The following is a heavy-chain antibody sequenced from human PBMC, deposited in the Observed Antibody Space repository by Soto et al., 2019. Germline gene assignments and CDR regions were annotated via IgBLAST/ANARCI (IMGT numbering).Heavy chain of an antibody. CDR2: TSNSAPT. V-gene: IGHV4-59*08. CDR3: ARLFRDVYNAVEY. D-gene: IGHD3-3*01. J-gene: IGHJ4*02. Sequence: SVTMSLTCTVAGGYIISYRLSWIRKTPGKGLEWIGYTSNSAPTIYNPSLKSRVTISADTSKNQFSLRLSSVTAADTAVYFCARLFRDVYNAVEYWGQGALVTVSS. CDR1: GGYIISYR.